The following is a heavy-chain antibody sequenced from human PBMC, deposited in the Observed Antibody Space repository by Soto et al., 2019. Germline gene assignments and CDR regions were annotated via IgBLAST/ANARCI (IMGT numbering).Heavy chain of an antibody. CDR3: ARRPTSVRTMIPFDY. CDR1: GGSFSGYY. CDR2: NNHSGST. V-gene: IGHV4-34*01. D-gene: IGHD3-22*01. Sequence: QVQLQQWGAGLLKPSETLSLTCAVYGGSFSGYYWSWIRQPPGKGLEWIGENNHSGSTNYNPSLKSRVTISVDTSKNQSSLKLSSVTAADTALYYCARRPTSVRTMIPFDYWGQGTLVTVSS. J-gene: IGHJ4*02.